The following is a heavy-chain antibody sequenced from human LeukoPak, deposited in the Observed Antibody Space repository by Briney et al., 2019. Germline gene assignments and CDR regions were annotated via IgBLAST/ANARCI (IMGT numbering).Heavy chain of an antibody. CDR3: VGVGGYDSSGFLDY. D-gene: IGHD3-22*01. CDR1: GFTFSNDG. CDR2: ISYDGSDK. V-gene: IGHV3-30*03. J-gene: IGHJ4*02. Sequence: PGRSLRLSCAASGFTFSNDGMHWVRQAPGRGLEWVALISYDGSDKHYADSVKGRFTVSRDNSKNTLYLQMNRLSRDDTAVYYCVGVGGYDSSGFLDYWGQGTLVTVSS.